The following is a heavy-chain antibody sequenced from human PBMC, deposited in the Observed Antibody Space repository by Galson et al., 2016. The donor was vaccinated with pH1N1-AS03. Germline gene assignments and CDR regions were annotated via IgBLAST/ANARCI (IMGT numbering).Heavy chain of an antibody. CDR2: IIEDGSTT. J-gene: IGHJ4*02. CDR1: GLTFSRYW. Sequence: LRLSCADSGLTFSRYWMHWVRQPPGKGLVWGSHIIEDGSTTRYADSVKGRLTISSDNSDSTLYLKMTSLGGDDTAVYYCARDVGGPDDYWGQGTLVTVSS. V-gene: IGHV3-74*01. CDR3: ARDVGGPDDY. D-gene: IGHD4-23*01.